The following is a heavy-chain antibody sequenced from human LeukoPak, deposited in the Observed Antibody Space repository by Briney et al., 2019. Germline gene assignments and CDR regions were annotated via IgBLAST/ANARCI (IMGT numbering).Heavy chain of an antibody. V-gene: IGHV3-23*01. Sequence: GGSLRLSCAASGFTFSSYAMSWVRQAPGKGLEWVSTISDSGGSTYYADSVKGRFTISRDNSKNTLYLQMDNLRAEDTAIHYCAKVPYSDYGAGRPPFMDVWGQGTTVAVSS. D-gene: IGHD3-10*01. CDR2: ISDSGGST. CDR3: AKVPYSDYGAGRPPFMDV. J-gene: IGHJ6*02. CDR1: GFTFSSYA.